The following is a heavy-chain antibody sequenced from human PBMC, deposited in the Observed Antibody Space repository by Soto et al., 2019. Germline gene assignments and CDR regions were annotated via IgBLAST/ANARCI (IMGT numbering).Heavy chain of an antibody. CDR3: ARGRYCLTGRCFPNWFDS. Sequence: PSETLSLTCPVSGDSISTVDYFWAWIRQPPGQALEYIGYIYKSATTYYNPPFESRVAISLDTSKSQFSLNVTSVTAADTAVYFCARGRYCLTGRCFPNWFDSWGQGTLVTVSS. J-gene: IGHJ5*01. D-gene: IGHD2-15*01. V-gene: IGHV4-30-4*01. CDR1: GDSISTVDYF. CDR2: IYKSATT.